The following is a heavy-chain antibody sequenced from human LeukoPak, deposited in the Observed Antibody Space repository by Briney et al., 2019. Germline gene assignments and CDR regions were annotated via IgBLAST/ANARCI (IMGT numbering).Heavy chain of an antibody. Sequence: SVKVSCNASGGTFSSYSITWVRQAPGQGLEWMGGIMPLFNTANYAQQFQGIVTITTDESTTTAYMELSSLRFEDTAMYYCARVDRYHYYLAVWGKGTTVTVSS. V-gene: IGHV1-69*05. CDR1: GGTFSSYS. J-gene: IGHJ6*03. CDR3: ARVDRYHYYLAV. CDR2: IMPLFNTA.